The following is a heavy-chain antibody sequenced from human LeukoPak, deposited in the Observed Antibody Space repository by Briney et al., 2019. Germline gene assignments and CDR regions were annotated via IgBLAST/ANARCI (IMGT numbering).Heavy chain of an antibody. CDR2: ISYDGSNK. V-gene: IGHV3-30-3*01. CDR1: EFTFSNYA. D-gene: IGHD3-10*01. CDR3: TRARGTIEKTYGDY. J-gene: IGHJ4*02. Sequence: PGGSLRLSCAASEFTFSNYAMHWVRQAPGKGLEWVAIISYDGSNKYYADSVRGRFTISRDNSKSALYLQMSSLRAEDTAVYYCTRARGTIEKTYGDYWGQGTLVTVSS.